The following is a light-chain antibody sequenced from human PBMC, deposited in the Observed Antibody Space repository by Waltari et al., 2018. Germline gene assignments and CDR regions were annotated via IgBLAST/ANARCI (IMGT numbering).Light chain of an antibody. J-gene: IGLJ2*01. Sequence: QSVLTQPPSASGTPGQSVTISCSGSSSNIGSNYVYWYQQLPGTAPKLLIYSNKQRPSGVPDRFSGSKSGTSASLTISGLRSEDEADYYCATWDDSLRGPVFGGGTKLTVL. V-gene: IGLV1-47*02. CDR2: SNK. CDR1: SSNIGSNY. CDR3: ATWDDSLRGPV.